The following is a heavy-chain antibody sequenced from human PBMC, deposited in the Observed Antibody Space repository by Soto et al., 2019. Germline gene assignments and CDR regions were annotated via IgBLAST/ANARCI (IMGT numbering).Heavy chain of an antibody. CDR1: GFTFSSYG. CDR2: ISYDGSNK. CDR3: AKERERWLHPLIYYYYGMDV. Sequence: GGSLRLSCAASGFTFSSYGMHWVRQAPGKGLEWVAVISYDGSNKYYADSVKGRFTISRDNSKNTLYLQMNSLRAEDTAVYYCAKERERWLHPLIYYYYGMDVWGQGTTVTVSS. V-gene: IGHV3-30*18. D-gene: IGHD5-12*01. J-gene: IGHJ6*02.